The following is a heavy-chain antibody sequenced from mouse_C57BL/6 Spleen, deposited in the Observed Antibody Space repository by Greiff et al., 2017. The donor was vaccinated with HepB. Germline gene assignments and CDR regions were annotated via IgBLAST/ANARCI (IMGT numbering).Heavy chain of an antibody. CDR2: IYPSDSET. J-gene: IGHJ1*03. CDR1: GYTFTSYW. V-gene: IGHV1-61*01. CDR3: ARGTPRYFDV. D-gene: IGHD2-14*01. Sequence: QVQLQQPGAELVRPGSSVKLSCKASGYTFTSYWMDWVKQRPGQGLEWIGNIYPSDSETHYNQKFMDKATLTVEKSSSTAYMHLSSLTSEDSAVYYCARGTPRYFDVWGTGTTVTVSS.